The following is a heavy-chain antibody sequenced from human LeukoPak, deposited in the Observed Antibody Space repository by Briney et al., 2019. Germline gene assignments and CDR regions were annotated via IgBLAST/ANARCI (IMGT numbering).Heavy chain of an antibody. V-gene: IGHV1-69*04. D-gene: IGHD3-9*01. J-gene: IGHJ6*02. CDR3: ARDGNHYDILTGLYHYYGMDV. Sequence: SVKVSCKASGGTFSSYAISWVRQAPGQGLEWMGRIIPILGIANYAQKFQGRVTITADKSTSTAYMELSSLRSEDTAVYYCARDGNHYDILTGLYHYYGMDVWGQGTTVTVSS. CDR2: IIPILGIA. CDR1: GGTFSSYA.